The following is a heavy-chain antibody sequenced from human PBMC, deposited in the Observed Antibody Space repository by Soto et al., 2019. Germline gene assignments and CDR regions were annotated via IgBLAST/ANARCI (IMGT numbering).Heavy chain of an antibody. Sequence: PSETLSLTCGVYGGSFSAYSWTWPRQSPGKGLEWIGEITHGGSTDYNPALKSRLVMSVDTSKNQFSLRVTSVTAADAAVYFCARARFDSWSHIYYGLDVWGQGTTVTVSS. CDR3: ARARFDSWSHIYYGLDV. V-gene: IGHV4-34*01. CDR2: ITHGGST. J-gene: IGHJ6*02. D-gene: IGHD3-3*01. CDR1: GGSFSAYS.